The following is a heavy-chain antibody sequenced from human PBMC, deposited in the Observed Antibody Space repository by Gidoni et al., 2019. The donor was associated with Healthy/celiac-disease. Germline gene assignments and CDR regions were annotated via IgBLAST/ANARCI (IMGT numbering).Heavy chain of an antibody. D-gene: IGHD3-10*01. Sequence: EVQLVESGGGLVQPGGSLRLSCAASGFSFSSNYMSWVRPAPGKGLEWVSVIYSGGSTYYADSVKGRFTISRDNSKNTLYLQMNSMRAEDTAVYYCARDPWFGAGDYYYYGMDVWGQGTTVTVSS. CDR1: GFSFSSNY. CDR2: IYSGGST. CDR3: ARDPWFGAGDYYYYGMDV. J-gene: IGHJ6*02. V-gene: IGHV3-66*01.